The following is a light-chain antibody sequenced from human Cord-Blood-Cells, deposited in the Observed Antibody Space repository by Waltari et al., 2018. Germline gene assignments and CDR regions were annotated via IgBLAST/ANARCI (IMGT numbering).Light chain of an antibody. CDR1: KLGDKY. CDR3: QAWDSSTAWV. V-gene: IGLV3-1*01. Sequence: SYELTQPPSVSVSTGQTASITCSGDKLGDKYACWYQQKPGQSPVLVIYQDSKRPSGIPERFSGSNSGNTATLTISGTQAMDEADYYCQAWDSSTAWVFGGGTKLTAL. CDR2: QDS. J-gene: IGLJ3*02.